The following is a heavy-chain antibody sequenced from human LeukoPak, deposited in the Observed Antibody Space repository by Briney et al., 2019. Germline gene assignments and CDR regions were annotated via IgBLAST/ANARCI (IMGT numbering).Heavy chain of an antibody. J-gene: IGHJ4*02. D-gene: IGHD1-26*01. CDR2: IKQDGSEK. CDR1: GFTFSSYW. Sequence: GGSLRLSCAASGFTFSSYWMTWVRQAPGKGLEWVANIKQDGSEKNYVDSVKGRFTTSRDNAKNSLYLQMNSLRAEDTAVYYCATGRGGSYWGQGTLVTVSS. CDR3: ATGRGGSY. V-gene: IGHV3-7*01.